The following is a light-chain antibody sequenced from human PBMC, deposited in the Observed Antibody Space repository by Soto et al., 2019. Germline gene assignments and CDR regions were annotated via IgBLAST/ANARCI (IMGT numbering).Light chain of an antibody. J-gene: IGKJ2*01. CDR2: AAS. V-gene: IGKV1-27*01. Sequence: DVQMTQSPSSLSASVGDRVTITCRASRDISSSLAWYQQKPGKVPKLLIYAASTLHAGVQSRFSGSGSGTLFTLTINSLQPEDVATYYCQKYSSAPNTFGRGTRLEIK. CDR3: QKYSSAPNT. CDR1: RDISSS.